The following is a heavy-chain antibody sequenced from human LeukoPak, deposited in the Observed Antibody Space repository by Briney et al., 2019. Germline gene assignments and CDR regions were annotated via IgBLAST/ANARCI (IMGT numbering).Heavy chain of an antibody. CDR2: FDPEDGET. Sequence: ASVKVSCKVSGYTLTELSMHWLRQAPGKGLEWMGGFDPEDGETIYAQKFQGRVTMTEDTSTDTAYMELSSLRSEDTAVYYCATVSFWSGYSFDYWGQGTLVTVSS. V-gene: IGHV1-24*01. CDR1: GYTLTELS. D-gene: IGHD3-3*01. J-gene: IGHJ4*02. CDR3: ATVSFWSGYSFDY.